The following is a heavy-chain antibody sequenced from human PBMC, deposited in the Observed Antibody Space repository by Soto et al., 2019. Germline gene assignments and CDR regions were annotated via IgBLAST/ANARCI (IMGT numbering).Heavy chain of an antibody. J-gene: IGHJ4*02. CDR3: ARGPSSLGY. CDR2: IWYDGSNK. Sequence: QVQLVESGGGVVQPGRSLRLSCAASGFTVSSYGMHGVRQAPGKGLEWVAVIWYDGSNKYYADSVKGRFTISRDNSKNTLYLQMNSLRAEDTAVYYCARGPSSLGYWGQGTLVTVSS. CDR1: GFTVSSYG. V-gene: IGHV3-33*01.